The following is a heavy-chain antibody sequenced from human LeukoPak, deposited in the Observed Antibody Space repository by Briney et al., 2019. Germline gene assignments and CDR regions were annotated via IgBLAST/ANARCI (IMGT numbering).Heavy chain of an antibody. Sequence: GGSLRLSCAASGFTFSSYSMNWVRQAPGKGLEWVSSISSSSIYIYYADSVKGRFTISRDNAKNSLYLQMNSLRAEDTAVYYCARRIYSGSYYFDYWGQGTLVTVSS. D-gene: IGHD1-26*01. J-gene: IGHJ4*02. CDR1: GFTFSSYS. V-gene: IGHV3-21*01. CDR3: ARRIYSGSYYFDY. CDR2: ISSSSIYI.